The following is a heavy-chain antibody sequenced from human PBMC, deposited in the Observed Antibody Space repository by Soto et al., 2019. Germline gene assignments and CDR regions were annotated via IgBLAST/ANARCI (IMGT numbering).Heavy chain of an antibody. CDR1: GFIVSNRY. CDR3: ARGRARGPFNAFDM. Sequence: EVQLVETGGGLIQPGGSLRLSCTASGFIVSNRYMNWVRQAPGKGLEWVSILYNGGSTYYADSVKGRFTISRDDSNNTVNLQMNNLRAEDTAIYYCARGRARGPFNAFDMWGRGTMVSVSS. CDR2: LYNGGST. V-gene: IGHV3-53*02. J-gene: IGHJ3*02.